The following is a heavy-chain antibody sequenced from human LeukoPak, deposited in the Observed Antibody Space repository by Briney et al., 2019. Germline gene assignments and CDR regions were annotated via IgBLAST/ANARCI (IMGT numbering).Heavy chain of an antibody. D-gene: IGHD6-19*01. J-gene: IGHJ3*02. V-gene: IGHV3-48*01. CDR1: GLTFSSSW. CDR2: ISSSSSTI. CDR3: ARDRGGWYYDAFDI. Sequence: GGSLRLSCAVSGLTFSSSWMDWVRQAPGKGLEWVSYISSSSSTIYYADSVKGRFTISRDNAKNSLYLQMNSLRAEDTAVYYCARDRGGWYYDAFDIWGQGTMVTVSS.